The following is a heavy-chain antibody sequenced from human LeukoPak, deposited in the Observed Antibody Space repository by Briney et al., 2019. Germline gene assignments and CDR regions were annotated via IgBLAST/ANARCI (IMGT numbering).Heavy chain of an antibody. CDR3: ARSGSYVWWFDP. J-gene: IGHJ5*02. D-gene: IGHD1-26*01. CDR1: GYTFTGYY. Sequence: ASVKVSCKASGYTFTGYYMHWMRQAPGQGLEWMGWINPNSGGTNYAQKFQGRVTMTRDTSISTAYMELSRLRSDDTAVYYCARSGSYVWWFDPWGQGTLVTVSS. V-gene: IGHV1-2*02. CDR2: INPNSGGT.